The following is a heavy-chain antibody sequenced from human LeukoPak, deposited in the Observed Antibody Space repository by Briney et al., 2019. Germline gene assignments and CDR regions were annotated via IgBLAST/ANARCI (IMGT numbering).Heavy chain of an antibody. CDR3: ASAAQTLGYCSGGSCYSSRPFDY. J-gene: IGHJ4*02. CDR2: INHSGST. V-gene: IGHV4-34*01. Sequence: SVTLSLTCAVYGGSFSGYYWSWIRQPPGKGLEWIGEINHSGSTNYNPSLKSRVTISVDTSKNQFSLKLSSVTAADTAVYYCASAAQTLGYCSGGSCYSSRPFDYWGQGTLVTVSS. CDR1: GGSFSGYY. D-gene: IGHD2-15*01.